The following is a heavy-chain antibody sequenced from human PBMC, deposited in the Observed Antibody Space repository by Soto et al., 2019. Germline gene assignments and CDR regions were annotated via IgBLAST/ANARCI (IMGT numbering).Heavy chain of an antibody. CDR2: IYYSGST. D-gene: IGHD4-17*01. CDR1: GGSISSSSYY. CDR3: ARDLDYGGNSEGGAFDI. Sequence: QLQLQESGPGLVKPSETLSLTCTVSGGSISSSSYYWGWIRQPPGKGLEWIGSIYYSGSTYYNPALKGRVTISVDRSKNQFSLKLSSVTAADTAVYYCARDLDYGGNSEGGAFDIWGQGTMVTVSS. V-gene: IGHV4-39*07. J-gene: IGHJ3*02.